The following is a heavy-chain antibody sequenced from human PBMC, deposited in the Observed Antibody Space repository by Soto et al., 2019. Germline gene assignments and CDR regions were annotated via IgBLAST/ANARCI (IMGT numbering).Heavy chain of an antibody. Sequence: VQLVQSGAEVKRPGSSVKVSCKASGDTFRNFAFSWVRQAPGQGLEWMGGIVPIFGSSNYAQRFQGRLTITADDSTSTAYMELSRLRSEDTAVYFCAKDIGFQQLLFVFEYWGQGTLVTVSS. CDR1: GDTFRNFA. CDR2: IVPIFGSS. J-gene: IGHJ4*02. D-gene: IGHD5-12*01. V-gene: IGHV1-69*01. CDR3: AKDIGFQQLLFVFEY.